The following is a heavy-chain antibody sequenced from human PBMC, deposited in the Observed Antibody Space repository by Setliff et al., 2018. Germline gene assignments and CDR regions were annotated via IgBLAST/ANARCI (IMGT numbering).Heavy chain of an antibody. D-gene: IGHD2-15*01. J-gene: IGHJ4*02. Sequence: PSETLSLTCIVAGDSISNTGYYWGWIRQPPGKGLEGIGRIYNSGTTNYNPSLKNQVTISVHTSKNQFSLKLTSVTAADTAVYYCATTTLGRYCSGGNCYFGYWGQGTLVTVSS. CDR1: GDSISNTGYY. V-gene: IGHV4-39*07. CDR2: IYNSGTT. CDR3: ATTTLGRYCSGGNCYFGY.